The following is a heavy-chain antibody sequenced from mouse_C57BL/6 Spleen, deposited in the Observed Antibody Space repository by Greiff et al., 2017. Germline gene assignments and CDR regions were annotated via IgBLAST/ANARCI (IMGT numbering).Heavy chain of an antibody. D-gene: IGHD1-1*01. J-gene: IGHJ1*03. V-gene: IGHV1-82*01. CDR3: ARPGSSSYWYFDD. CDR1: GYAFSSSW. Sequence: QVQLQQSGPELVKPGASVKISCKASGYAFSSSWMNWVKQRPGKGLEWIGRIYPGDGDTNYNGKFKEKGTLTADKSSSTAYMQLSSLTSVDSAVYFCARPGSSSYWYFDDWGTGTTVTVSS. CDR2: IYPGDGDT.